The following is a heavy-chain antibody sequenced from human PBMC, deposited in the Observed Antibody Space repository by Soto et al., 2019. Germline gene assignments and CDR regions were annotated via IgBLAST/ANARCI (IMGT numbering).Heavy chain of an antibody. CDR2: IYYSGST. Sequence: SETLSLTCTVSGGSISSSSYYWGWIRQPPGKGLEWIGSIYYSGSTYYNPSLKSRVTISVDTSKNQFSLKLSSVTAADTAVYYCARTGITIFGVVNPIDYWGQGTLVTVSS. D-gene: IGHD3-3*01. J-gene: IGHJ4*02. CDR3: ARTGITIFGVVNPIDY. V-gene: IGHV4-39*01. CDR1: GGSISSSSYY.